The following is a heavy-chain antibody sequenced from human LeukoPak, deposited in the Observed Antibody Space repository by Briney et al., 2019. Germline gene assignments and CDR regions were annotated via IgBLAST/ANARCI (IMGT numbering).Heavy chain of an antibody. CDR3: AKIGFPTTVLIPGTVW. D-gene: IGHD4-23*01. V-gene: IGHV3-23*01. J-gene: IGHJ4*02. CDR1: GFTLSSYE. CDR2: ISNSGGST. Sequence: GGSLRLSCAASGFTLSSYEMNWVRQAPGKGLEWVSAISNSGGSTHYADSVKGRFTISRDNSKSTLYLQMSSLRAEDTAVYYCAKIGFPTTVLIPGTVWWGQGTLVTVSS.